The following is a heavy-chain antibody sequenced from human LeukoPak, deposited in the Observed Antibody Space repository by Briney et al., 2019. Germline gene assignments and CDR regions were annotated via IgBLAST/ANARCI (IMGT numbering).Heavy chain of an antibody. D-gene: IGHD5-24*01. V-gene: IGHV3-21*01. CDR1: GFTFSSYS. Sequence: GGSLRLSCAASGFTFSSYSMNWVRQAPGKGLEWVSSISSSSSYIYYADSVKGRFTISRDNAKNSLYLQMNSLRAEDTAVYYCASVRWLQSKYFDYWGQGTLVTVSS. CDR2: ISSSSSYI. J-gene: IGHJ4*02. CDR3: ASVRWLQSKYFDY.